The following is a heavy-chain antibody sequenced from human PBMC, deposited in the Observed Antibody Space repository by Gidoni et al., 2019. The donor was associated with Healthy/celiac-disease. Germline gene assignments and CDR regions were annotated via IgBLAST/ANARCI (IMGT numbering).Heavy chain of an antibody. CDR1: GFTFSSYA. CDR2: ISSNGGST. V-gene: IGHV3-64*01. CDR3: ARGRNYDILTGSEAFDY. Sequence: EVQLVESGGGLVQPGGSRRLSCAASGFTFSSYAMHWVRQAPGKGLEYVTAISSNGGSTYYANSVKGRFTISRDNSKNTLYRQMGSLRAEDMAVYYCARGRNYDILTGSEAFDYWGQGTLVTVSS. J-gene: IGHJ4*02. D-gene: IGHD3-9*01.